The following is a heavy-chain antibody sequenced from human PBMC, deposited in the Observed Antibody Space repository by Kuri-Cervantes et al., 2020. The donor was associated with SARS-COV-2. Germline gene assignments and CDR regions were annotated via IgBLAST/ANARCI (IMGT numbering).Heavy chain of an antibody. Sequence: GGSLRLSCAASGFTFSSFAMSWVRQAPGKGLEWVSSISGSGVGTYYAGSVKGRFTISRDNSKNTLYLQMNSLRAEDSALYYCAKVGLSFDYWGQGTLVTVSS. J-gene: IGHJ4*02. D-gene: IGHD2/OR15-2a*01. V-gene: IGHV3-23*01. CDR3: AKVGLSFDY. CDR1: GFTFSSFA. CDR2: ISGSGVGT.